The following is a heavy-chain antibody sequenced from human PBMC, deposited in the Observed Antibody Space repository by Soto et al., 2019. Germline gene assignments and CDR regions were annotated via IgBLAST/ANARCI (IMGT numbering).Heavy chain of an antibody. D-gene: IGHD4-17*01. Sequence: SETLSLTCTVSGGSISSSSYYWGWIRQPPGKGLEWIGSIYYSGSTYYNPSLKSRVTISVDTSKNQFSLKLSSVTAADTAVYYCAGGWGGYGDSYVSFDYWGQGTLVTVSS. J-gene: IGHJ4*02. CDR3: AGGWGGYGDSYVSFDY. CDR2: IYYSGST. V-gene: IGHV4-39*01. CDR1: GGSISSSSYY.